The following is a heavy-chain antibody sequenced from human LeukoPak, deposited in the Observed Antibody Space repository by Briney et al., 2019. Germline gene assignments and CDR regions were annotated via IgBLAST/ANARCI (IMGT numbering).Heavy chain of an antibody. D-gene: IGHD2-2*01. CDR1: GGSISSGSYY. CDR2: IYTSGST. V-gene: IGHV4-61*02. Sequence: PSQTLSLTCTVSGGSISSGSYYWSWIRQPAGKGLEWIGRIYTSGSTNYNPSLKSRVTISVDTSKNQFSLKLSSVTAADTAVYYCARGSRGTSLSFDYWGQGTLVTVSS. CDR3: ARGSRGTSLSFDY. J-gene: IGHJ4*02.